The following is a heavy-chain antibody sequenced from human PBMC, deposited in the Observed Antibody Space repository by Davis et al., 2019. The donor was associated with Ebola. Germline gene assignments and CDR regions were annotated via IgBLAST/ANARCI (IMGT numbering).Heavy chain of an antibody. CDR1: GGTFSSYA. D-gene: IGHD3-16*01. CDR2: IIPIFGTA. Sequence: FSVKVSCKASGGTFSSYAISWVRQAPGQGLEWMGGIIPIFGTANYAQKFQGRVTITADESTSTAYMGLSILRSEDTAVYYCAGNKKRVGGKGEFDPWGQGTLVTVSS. CDR3: AGNKKRVGGKGEFDP. J-gene: IGHJ5*02. V-gene: IGHV1-69*13.